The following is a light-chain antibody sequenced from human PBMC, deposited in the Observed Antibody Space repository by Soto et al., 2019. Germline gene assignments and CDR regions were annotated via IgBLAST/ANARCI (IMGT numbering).Light chain of an antibody. CDR2: WAS. CDR3: QQYYNTPYT. V-gene: IGKV4-1*01. CDR1: RSVLYSANNKNH. Sequence: DIVMTQSPDSLAVSLGERATINCKSSRSVLYSANNKNHLGWYQQKSGQPPKLLFYWASTRESGVPDRFSGSGSGTDFTLTISSLQAEDVAVYYCQQYYNTPYTFGQGTKLEIK. J-gene: IGKJ2*01.